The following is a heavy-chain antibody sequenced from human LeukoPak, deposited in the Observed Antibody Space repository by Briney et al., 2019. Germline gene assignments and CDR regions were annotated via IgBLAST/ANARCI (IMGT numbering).Heavy chain of an antibody. D-gene: IGHD2-15*01. Sequence: SETLSLTCTVSGGSISSSYWNWIRQPPGKGLEWIGYIYTSGGTNYNPSLNRRVSISVDTSKNQFSLKLSSVIAADTAVYYCARRRSGGRDFDYWGQGTLVTVSS. V-gene: IGHV4-4*09. CDR1: GGSISSSY. CDR3: ARRRSGGRDFDY. J-gene: IGHJ4*02. CDR2: IYTSGGT.